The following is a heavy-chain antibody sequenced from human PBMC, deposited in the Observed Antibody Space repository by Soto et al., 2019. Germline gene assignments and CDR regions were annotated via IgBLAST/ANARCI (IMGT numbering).Heavy chain of an antibody. D-gene: IGHD4-17*01. Sequence: EVQLVESGGGLVQPGGSLRLSCAASGFTFSDHYMDWVRQAPGKGLEWVGRTRNKANSYSTEYAASVKGRFTISRDDSKNSLYLQMNSLKTEDTAVYYCARVALSGDPRKYYDYWGQGTLVTVSS. V-gene: IGHV3-72*01. J-gene: IGHJ4*02. CDR2: TRNKANSYST. CDR3: ARVALSGDPRKYYDY. CDR1: GFTFSDHY.